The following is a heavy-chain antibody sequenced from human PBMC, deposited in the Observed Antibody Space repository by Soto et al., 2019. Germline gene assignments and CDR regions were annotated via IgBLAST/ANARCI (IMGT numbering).Heavy chain of an antibody. CDR1: GGTFSSYA. Sequence: QVQLVQSGAEVKKPGSSVKVSCKASGGTFSSYAISWVRQAPGQGLEWMGGIIPIFGTANYAQKFQGRVTITADESTSTAYMELSSLRSEDTAVYYCASSRGYDDSSGPLAEYFQHWGQGTMVTVSS. D-gene: IGHD3-22*01. CDR3: ASSRGYDDSSGPLAEYFQH. CDR2: IIPIFGTA. J-gene: IGHJ1*01. V-gene: IGHV1-69*01.